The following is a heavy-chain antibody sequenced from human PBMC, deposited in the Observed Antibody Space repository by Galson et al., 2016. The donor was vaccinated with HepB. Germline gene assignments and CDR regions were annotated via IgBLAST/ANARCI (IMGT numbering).Heavy chain of an antibody. CDR3: ARATEIPGTYWFDP. V-gene: IGHV7-4-1*02. D-gene: IGHD1-20*01. CDR2: INTNTGNP. J-gene: IGHJ5*02. Sequence: LEWMGWINTNTGNPTYAQGFTGRFVFSLDTSVSTAYLQISSLKAEDTAVYYCARATEIPGTYWFDPWGQGTLVTVSS.